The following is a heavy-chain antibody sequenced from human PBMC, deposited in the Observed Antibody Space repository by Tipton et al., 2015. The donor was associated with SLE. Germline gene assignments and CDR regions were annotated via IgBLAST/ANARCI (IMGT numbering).Heavy chain of an antibody. D-gene: IGHD1-26*01. J-gene: IGHJ4*02. V-gene: IGHV3-64*01. CDR3: ARAGFIVGATERCFDY. CDR1: GFTFSSYA. CDR2: ISSNGGST. Sequence: GSLRLSCAASGFTFSSYAMHWVRQAPGKGLEYVSAISSNGGSTYYANSVKGRFTISRDNSKNTLYLQMGSLRAEDMAVYYCARAGFIVGATERCFDYWGQGTLVTVSS.